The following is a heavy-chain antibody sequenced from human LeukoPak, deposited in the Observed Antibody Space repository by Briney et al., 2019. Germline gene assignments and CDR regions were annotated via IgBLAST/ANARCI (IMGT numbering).Heavy chain of an antibody. J-gene: IGHJ4*02. CDR2: ISSSSSYI. V-gene: IGHV3-21*01. CDR3: ARDSPYSSSWEREYYFDY. D-gene: IGHD6-13*01. Sequence: GGSLRLSCAASGFTFSSYSMNWVRQAPGKGLEWVSSISSSSSYIYYADSVKGRFTISRDNAKNSLYLQMISLRAEDTAVYYCARDSPYSSSWEREYYFDYWGQGTLVTVSS. CDR1: GFTFSSYS.